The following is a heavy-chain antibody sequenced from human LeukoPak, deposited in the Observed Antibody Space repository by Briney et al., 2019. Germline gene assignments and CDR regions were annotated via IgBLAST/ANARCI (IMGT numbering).Heavy chain of an antibody. CDR2: IYYTGST. J-gene: IGHJ4*02. D-gene: IGHD6-13*01. CDR3: ARSKQQPHYFDF. CDR1: GGSISSGGYY. Sequence: SQTLSLTCTVSGGSISSGGYYWSWIRQHPGKGVEWIGYIYYTGSTYYNPSLKSRVTISVDTSKNQFSLKLNSVTAADTAVYYCARSKQQPHYFDFWGQGTLVTVSS. V-gene: IGHV4-31*03.